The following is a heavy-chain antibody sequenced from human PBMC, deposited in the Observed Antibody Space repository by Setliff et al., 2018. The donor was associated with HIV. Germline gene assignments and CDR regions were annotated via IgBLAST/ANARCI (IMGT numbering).Heavy chain of an antibody. CDR3: ARDRYYYDSSGYSGAFDI. D-gene: IGHD3-22*01. Sequence: SETLSLTCTVSGGSISSYYWSWIRQPPGKGLEWIGYIYYSGSTNYNPSLKSRVTISVDTSKNQFSLKLSSVTAADTAVYYCARDRYYYDSSGYSGAFDIWGQGTMVTVSS. CDR1: GGSISSYY. V-gene: IGHV4-59*01. CDR2: IYYSGST. J-gene: IGHJ3*02.